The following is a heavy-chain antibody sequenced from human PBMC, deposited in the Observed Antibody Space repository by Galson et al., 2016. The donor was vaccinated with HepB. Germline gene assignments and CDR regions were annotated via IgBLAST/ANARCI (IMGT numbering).Heavy chain of an antibody. Sequence: SVKVSCKASGYTFAKYTVQWLRQAPGQRLEWMGWINTGDGTTKYSQKFQGRVTFTRDTSASTAYMELSSLRSEDTAVYYCVREVAATFRFDFWGPGPLVTFSS. J-gene: IGHJ4*02. CDR3: VREVAATFRFDF. V-gene: IGHV1-3*04. CDR2: INTGDGTT. D-gene: IGHD1-26*01. CDR1: GYTFAKYT.